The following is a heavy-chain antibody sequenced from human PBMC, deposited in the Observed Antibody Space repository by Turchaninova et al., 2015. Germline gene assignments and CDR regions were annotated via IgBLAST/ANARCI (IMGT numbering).Heavy chain of an antibody. Sequence: QVQLVQSGAEVKKPGASVKVSCKASGYTFTSYDINWVRQATGTGRAWMGWMNPTSGRTGYAQKFQGRVTMPRNTSISTDYLELSSLRSEDTAVYYCARREYYDFWSGYSSYYYYMDVWGKGTTVTVSS. CDR3: ARREYYDFWSGYSSYYYYMDV. CDR2: MNPTSGRT. CDR1: GYTFTSYD. D-gene: IGHD3-3*01. V-gene: IGHV1-8*01. J-gene: IGHJ6*03.